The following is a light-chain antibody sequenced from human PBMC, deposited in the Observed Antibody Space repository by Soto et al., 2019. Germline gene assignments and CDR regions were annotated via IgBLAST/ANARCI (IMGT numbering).Light chain of an antibody. Sequence: EVVLTQSPATLSVSPGDRATLSCRASQSVSRNLAWYQQKPGQAPRLLIYGASTRATGVPARFSGSGSGTDFTFTISSLQPEDVATYYCQKCDYLPIFGPGTTVDFK. J-gene: IGKJ3*01. V-gene: IGKV3-15*01. CDR1: QSVSRN. CDR2: GAS. CDR3: QKCDYLPI.